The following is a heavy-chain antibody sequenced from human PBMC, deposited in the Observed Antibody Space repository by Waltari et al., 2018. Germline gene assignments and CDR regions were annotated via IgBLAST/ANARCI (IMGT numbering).Heavy chain of an antibody. CDR1: GFTFSHYG. CDR2: INPDGSST. CDR3: TTDLTGYSDY. V-gene: IGHV3-74*01. Sequence: EVQLVEPGGGLLQPGGSLRLPCAASGFTFSHYGLHWVRQPPGKGLVWVSRINPDGSSTSYADSVKGRFTISRDNAKNTLYMQMNSLRAEDTAVYYCTTDLTGYSDYWGQGTLVTVSS. D-gene: IGHD3-9*01. J-gene: IGHJ4*02.